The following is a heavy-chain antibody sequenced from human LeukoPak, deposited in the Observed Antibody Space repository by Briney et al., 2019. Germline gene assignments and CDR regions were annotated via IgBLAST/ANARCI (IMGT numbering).Heavy chain of an antibody. D-gene: IGHD5-18*01. CDR3: ATQTDAAMVTTPGYFDY. CDR1: GYTFTGYY. J-gene: IGHJ4*02. V-gene: IGHV1-2*02. Sequence: ASVKVSCKASGYTFTGYYMHWVRQAPGQGLEWMGWINPNSGGTNYAQKFQGRVTMTRDTSISTAYMELSRLRSDDTAVYYCATQTDAAMVTTPGYFDYWGQGTLVTVSS. CDR2: INPNSGGT.